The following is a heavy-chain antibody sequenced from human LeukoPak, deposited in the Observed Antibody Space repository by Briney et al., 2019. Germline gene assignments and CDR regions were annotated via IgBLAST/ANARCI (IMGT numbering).Heavy chain of an antibody. Sequence: GGSLRLSCAGSGFTSSSHWMSWVRQAPGRGLEWVANINEDGSKKYYMESVKGRLTISRDNAEQSLYLQMNSLRAEDTAVYYCARGDSYGPHLDYWGQGTLVTVSS. CDR3: ARGDSYGPHLDY. D-gene: IGHD5-18*01. CDR2: INEDGSKK. V-gene: IGHV3-7*01. CDR1: GFTSSSHW. J-gene: IGHJ4*02.